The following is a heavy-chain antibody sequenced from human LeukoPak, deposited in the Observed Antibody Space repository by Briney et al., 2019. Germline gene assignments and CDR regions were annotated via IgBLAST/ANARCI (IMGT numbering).Heavy chain of an antibody. CDR1: GYTFTGYY. J-gene: IGHJ1*01. D-gene: IGHD3-16*02. V-gene: IGHV1-2*02. Sequence: ASVKVSCKASGYTFTGYYMHWVRQAPGQGLEWMGWINPNSGGTNYAQKFQGRVTMTRDTSISTAYMELSRLRSDDTAVYYCARALSVRRPGYFQHWGQGTLVTVSS. CDR2: INPNSGGT. CDR3: ARALSVRRPGYFQH.